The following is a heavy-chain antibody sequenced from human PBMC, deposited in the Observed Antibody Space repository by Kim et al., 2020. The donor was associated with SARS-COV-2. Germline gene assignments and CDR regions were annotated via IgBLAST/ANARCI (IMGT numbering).Heavy chain of an antibody. CDR2: IYYSGST. Sequence: SETLSLTCTVSGGSISSYYWSWIRQPPGKGLEWIGYIYYSGSTNYNPSLKSRVTISVDTSKNQFSLKLSSVTAADTAVYYCARVDSGEWFDPWGQGTLVTVSS. V-gene: IGHV4-59*13. D-gene: IGHD3-10*01. J-gene: IGHJ5*02. CDR1: GGSISSYY. CDR3: ARVDSGEWFDP.